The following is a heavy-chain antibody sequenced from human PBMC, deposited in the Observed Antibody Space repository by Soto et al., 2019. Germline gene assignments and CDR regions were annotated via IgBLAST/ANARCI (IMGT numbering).Heavy chain of an antibody. J-gene: IGHJ6*02. V-gene: IGHV1-69*01. D-gene: IGHD3-3*01. CDR3: ARGAVFGVVIGYYYYGMDV. CDR1: GGTFSSYA. CDR2: IIPIFGTA. Sequence: QVQLVQSGAEVKKPGSSVKVSCKASGGTFSSYAISWVRQAPGQGLEWMGGIIPIFGTANYAHKFQGRVTITAHESTSTAYMELSSLRSEDTAVYYCARGAVFGVVIGYYYYGMDVWGQGTTVTVSS.